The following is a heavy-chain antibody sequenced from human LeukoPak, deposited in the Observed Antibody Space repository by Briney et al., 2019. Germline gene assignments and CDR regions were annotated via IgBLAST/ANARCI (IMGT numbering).Heavy chain of an antibody. CDR3: AKDLRGQIVVVPAATVWGY. CDR2: ISGSGGST. Sequence: GSLRLSCAASGFTFSSYAMSWVRQAPGKGLEWVSAISGSGGSTYDADSVKGRFTISRDNSKNTLYLQMNSLRAEDTAVYYCAKDLRGQIVVVPAATVWGYWGQGTLVTVSS. CDR1: GFTFSSYA. J-gene: IGHJ4*02. V-gene: IGHV3-23*01. D-gene: IGHD2-2*01.